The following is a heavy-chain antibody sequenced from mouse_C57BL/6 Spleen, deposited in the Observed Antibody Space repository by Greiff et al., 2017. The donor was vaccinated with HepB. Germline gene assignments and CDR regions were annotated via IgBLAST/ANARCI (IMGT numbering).Heavy chain of an antibody. J-gene: IGHJ1*03. CDR3: ARNYDYDSDYWYFDV. CDR2: IYPGDGDT. Sequence: LVESGAELVKPGASVKISCKASGYAFSSYWMNWVKQRPGKGLEWIGQIYPGDGDTNYNGKFKGKATLTADKSSSTAYMQLSSLTSEDSAVYFCARNYDYDSDYWYFDVWGTGTTVTVSS. D-gene: IGHD2-4*01. CDR1: GYAFSSYW. V-gene: IGHV1-80*01.